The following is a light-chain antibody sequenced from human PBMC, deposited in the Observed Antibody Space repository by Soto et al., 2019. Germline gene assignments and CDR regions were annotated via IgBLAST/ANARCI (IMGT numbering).Light chain of an antibody. V-gene: IGKV1-5*01. CDR2: DAS. CDR3: KQYNSYSGT. CDR1: QSISSW. Sequence: DIQMTQSPSTLSASVGYRVTINCRASQSISSWLAWYQQKPGKAPKLLIYDASSLESGVPSRFSGSGSGTEFTLTISSLQTDDFATYSCKQYNSYSGTFGKGTKVDIK. J-gene: IGKJ1*01.